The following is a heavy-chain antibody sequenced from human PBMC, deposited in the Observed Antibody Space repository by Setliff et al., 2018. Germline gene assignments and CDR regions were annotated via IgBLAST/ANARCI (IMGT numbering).Heavy chain of an antibody. V-gene: IGHV1-18*01. CDR2: IGVYSGNT. Sequence: ASVKVSCKASGYTFRQSIVSWVRQAPGQGLEWLGWIGVYSGNTYSAQRFQGRVSLTTDESTNTAYLELRGLRSDDTAVYYCMRLVRFCTTTSCQGASGAEFWGQGTLVTVSS. D-gene: IGHD2-2*01. J-gene: IGHJ4*02. CDR3: MRLVRFCTTTSCQGASGAEF. CDR1: GYTFRQSI.